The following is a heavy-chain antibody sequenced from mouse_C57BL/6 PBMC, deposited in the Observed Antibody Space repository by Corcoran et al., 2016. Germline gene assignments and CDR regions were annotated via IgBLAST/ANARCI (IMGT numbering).Heavy chain of an antibody. CDR2: ISYDGSN. CDR3: ASYYYGSSYDYAMDY. D-gene: IGHD1-1*01. Sequence: DVQLQESGPGLVKPSQSLSLTCSVTGYSITSGYYWNWIRQFPGNKLEWMGYISYDGSNNYNPSLKNRISITRDTSKNQFFLKLNSVTTEDTATYYCASYYYGSSYDYAMDYWGQGTSVTVSS. V-gene: IGHV3-6*01. CDR1: GYSITSGYY. J-gene: IGHJ4*01.